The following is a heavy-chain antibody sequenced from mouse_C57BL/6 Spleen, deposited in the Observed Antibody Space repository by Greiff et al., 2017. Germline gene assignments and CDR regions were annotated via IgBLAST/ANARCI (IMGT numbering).Heavy chain of an antibody. CDR2: IDPSDSYT. CDR1: GYTFTSYW. D-gene: IGHD2-3*01. CDR3: ARREDDGYSYAMDY. Sequence: QVQLQQPGAELVRPGTSVKLSCKASGYTFTSYWMHWVKQRPGQGLEWIGVIDPSDSYTTYNQKFKGKATLTVDTSSSTAYMQLSSLTSEDSAVYYCARREDDGYSYAMDYWGQGTSVTVSS. J-gene: IGHJ4*01. V-gene: IGHV1-59*01.